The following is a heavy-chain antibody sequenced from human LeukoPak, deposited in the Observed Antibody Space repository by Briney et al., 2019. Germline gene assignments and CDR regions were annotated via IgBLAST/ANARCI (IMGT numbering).Heavy chain of an antibody. J-gene: IGHJ4*02. Sequence: GGSLRLSCAASGFTFSSYAMHWVRQAPGKGLEWVAVISYDGSNKYYADSVKGRFTISRDNSKNTLYLQMNSLRAEDTAVYYCARDPVYSSGWSAGDYWGQGTLVTVSS. V-gene: IGHV3-30*04. D-gene: IGHD6-19*01. CDR1: GFTFSSYA. CDR2: ISYDGSNK. CDR3: ARDPVYSSGWSAGDY.